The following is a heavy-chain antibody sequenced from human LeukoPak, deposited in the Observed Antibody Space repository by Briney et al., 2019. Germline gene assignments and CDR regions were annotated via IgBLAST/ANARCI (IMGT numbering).Heavy chain of an antibody. Sequence: SGGSLRLSCAASGFTFSNYAMSWVRQAPGKGLEWVSTISDRGDNTYYADSVKGRFTISRDISKNTLSLQMNSLRAEDTAVYYCARGRRDGYNLGYWGQGTLVAVSS. CDR3: ARGRRDGYNLGY. V-gene: IGHV3-23*01. CDR1: GFTFSNYA. CDR2: ISDRGDNT. J-gene: IGHJ4*02. D-gene: IGHD5-24*01.